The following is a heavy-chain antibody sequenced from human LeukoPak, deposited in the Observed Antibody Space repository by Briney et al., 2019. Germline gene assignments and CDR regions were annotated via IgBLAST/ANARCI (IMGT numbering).Heavy chain of an antibody. Sequence: GGSLRLSCAASGFTFSSYGMHWVRQAPGKGLEWVAFIRYDGSNKYYADSVKGRFTISRDNSKNTLYLQMNSLRAEDTAVYYCAKIVAVAGTQLDYWGQGTLVTVSS. D-gene: IGHD6-19*01. V-gene: IGHV3-30*02. CDR2: IRYDGSNK. CDR1: GFTFSSYG. J-gene: IGHJ4*02. CDR3: AKIVAVAGTQLDY.